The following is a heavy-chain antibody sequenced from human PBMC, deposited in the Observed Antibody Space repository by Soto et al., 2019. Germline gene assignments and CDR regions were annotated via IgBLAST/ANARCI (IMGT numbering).Heavy chain of an antibody. V-gene: IGHV3-23*01. D-gene: IGHD3-10*01. CDR3: SKGLNYFEY. CDR2: FTVSGGST. CDR1: GFTFSNYA. J-gene: IGHJ4*02. Sequence: LRLSCAAPGFTFSNYAMRWVRQAPGTGLEGVSTFTVSGGSTYYAYSVKGLFTISRDNSKNTLYLQMNSLRADDKAMYYFSKGLNYFEYWRQGTLVTVSP.